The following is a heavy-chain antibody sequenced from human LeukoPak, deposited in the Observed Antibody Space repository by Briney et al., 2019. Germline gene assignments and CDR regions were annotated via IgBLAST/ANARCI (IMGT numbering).Heavy chain of an antibody. CDR3: ARQFNSGSNAGPNWFGP. Sequence: GGSLRLSCAASGFTFSTYAMHWVRQAPGKGLEWVSAISGNAGGTYYVDSAKGRYTISRDNSRNTVYLQMNGLRAEDTAVYYCARQFNSGSNAGPNWFGPWGQGTLVTVSS. D-gene: IGHD1-26*01. CDR1: GFTFSTYA. CDR2: ISGNAGGT. V-gene: IGHV3-23*01. J-gene: IGHJ5*02.